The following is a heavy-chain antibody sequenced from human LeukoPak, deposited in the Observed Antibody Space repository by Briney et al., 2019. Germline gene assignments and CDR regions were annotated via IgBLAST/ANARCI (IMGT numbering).Heavy chain of an antibody. CDR1: GFTFSDYG. CDR3: TKDTIPVGGPNYFDY. V-gene: IGHV3-30*18. CDR2: ISYDGTLQ. J-gene: IGHJ4*02. Sequence: PGGSLRLSCAASGFTFSDYGMHWVRQAPGKGPEWVAVISYDGTLQFYGVSVKGRFTISRDNSKNTLYLQMNNLRAEDTALYYCTKDTIPVGGPNYFDYWGQGILVTVSS. D-gene: IGHD1-26*01.